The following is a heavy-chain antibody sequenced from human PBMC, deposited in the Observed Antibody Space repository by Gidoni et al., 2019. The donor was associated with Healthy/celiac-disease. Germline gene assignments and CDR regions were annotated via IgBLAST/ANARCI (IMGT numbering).Heavy chain of an antibody. CDR1: GGSFSGYY. D-gene: IGHD6-13*01. V-gene: IGHV4-34*01. J-gene: IGHJ4*02. Sequence: QVQLQQWGAGLLKPSETLSLTCAVYGGSFSGYYWSWIRQPPGKGLEWIGEINHSGSTNYNPSLNSRVTISVDTSKNQFSLKLSSVTAADTAVYYCASGRGGSSWYPNVAYWGQGTLVTVSS. CDR3: ASGRGGSSWYPNVAY. CDR2: INHSGST.